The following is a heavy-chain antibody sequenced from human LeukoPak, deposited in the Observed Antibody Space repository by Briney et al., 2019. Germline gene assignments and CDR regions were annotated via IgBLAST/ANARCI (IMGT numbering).Heavy chain of an antibody. CDR2: INQDGTGQ. D-gene: IGHD2-21*02. CDR3: AREQWWRLEY. V-gene: IGHV3-7*01. J-gene: IGHJ4*02. CDR1: GFTFTSFY. Sequence: GGSLRLSCVASGFTFTSFYMSWVRQAPGKGLEWVAQINQDGTGQFYVDSVRGRFTTSRDNAKISVHLQMDSLSAEDTGVYYCAREQWWRLEYWGQGTLVTVSS.